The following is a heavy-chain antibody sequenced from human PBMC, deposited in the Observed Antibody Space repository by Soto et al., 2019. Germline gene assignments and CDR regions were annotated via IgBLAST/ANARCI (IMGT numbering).Heavy chain of an antibody. CDR2: IKHDGSER. V-gene: IGHV3-7*04. CDR3: ARDYDRTPGIY. D-gene: IGHD3-22*01. Sequence: EVQLVESGGGLVQPGGSLRLSCAASGFTFSGYWMSWVRQAPGKGLEWVANIKHDGSERYYVDSVEGRFTISKDNAKNSPYLQMNSRRAEDTAVYYCARDYDRTPGIYWGHGTLVTVSS. CDR1: GFTFSGYW. J-gene: IGHJ4*01.